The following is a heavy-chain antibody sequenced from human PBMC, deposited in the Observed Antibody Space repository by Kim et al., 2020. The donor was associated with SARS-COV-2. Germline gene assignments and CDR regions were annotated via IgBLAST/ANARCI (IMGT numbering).Heavy chain of an antibody. D-gene: IGHD3-22*01. Sequence: LKSRVTISVDTTKNQFSLKLSSVTAADTAVYYCARDPGYYDSSGYYTPPNWGQGTLVTVSS. CDR3: ARDPGYYDSSGYYTPPN. V-gene: IGHV4-59*01. J-gene: IGHJ4*02.